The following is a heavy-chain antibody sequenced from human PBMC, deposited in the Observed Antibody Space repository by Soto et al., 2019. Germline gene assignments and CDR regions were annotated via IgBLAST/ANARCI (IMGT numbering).Heavy chain of an antibody. V-gene: IGHV4-4*02. CDR2: IYHSGST. Sequence: GTLSLTCAVSSGSVSSTNWWSWVRQPPGKGLEWIGEIYHSGSTNYNPSLKSRVTMSVDKSKNHLSLKVNSVTAADTAVYYCAKMASSSSYFDCWGQGTLVTVSS. CDR3: AKMASSSSYFDC. CDR1: SGSVSSTNW. D-gene: IGHD6-6*01. J-gene: IGHJ4*02.